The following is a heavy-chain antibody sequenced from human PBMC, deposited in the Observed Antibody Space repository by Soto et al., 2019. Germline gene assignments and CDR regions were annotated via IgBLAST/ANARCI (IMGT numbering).Heavy chain of an antibody. J-gene: IGHJ4*02. CDR3: ARDGGLSYFDY. D-gene: IGHD3-16*01. Sequence: SETLSLTCTVSGVSISSGGYYWSWIRQHPGKGLEWIGYIYYSGSTYYNPSLKSRVTISVDTSKNQFSLKLSSVTAADTAVYYCARDGGLSYFDYWGQGTLVTVS. V-gene: IGHV4-31*03. CDR1: GVSISSGGYY. CDR2: IYYSGST.